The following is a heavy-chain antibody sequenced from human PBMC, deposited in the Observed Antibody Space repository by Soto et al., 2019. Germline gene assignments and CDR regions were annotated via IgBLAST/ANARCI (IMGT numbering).Heavy chain of an antibody. CDR2: ISAYNGNT. Sequence: ASVKVSCKASGYTFTSYGISWVRQAPGQGLEWMGWISAYNGNTNYAQKLQGRVTMTTDTSTSTAYMELRSLRSDDTAVYYCARVLGGPYCSGGSCYSDYWGQGTLVTVSS. J-gene: IGHJ4*02. CDR1: GYTFTSYG. V-gene: IGHV1-18*01. D-gene: IGHD2-15*01. CDR3: ARVLGGPYCSGGSCYSDY.